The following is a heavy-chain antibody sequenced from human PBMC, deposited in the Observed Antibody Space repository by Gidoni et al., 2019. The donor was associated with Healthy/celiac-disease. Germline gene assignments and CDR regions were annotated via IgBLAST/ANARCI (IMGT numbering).Heavy chain of an antibody. CDR3: SGSSITRDAFDI. Sequence: QVQLQESGPGLVKPSQTLSLTCPFPAGPISSGGSYWSWIRQNPGKGLEWIGYIYYSGSTYYNPSLKSRVTISVDTSKNQFSLKLSSVTAADTAVYYCSGSSITRDAFDIWGQGTMVTVSS. CDR1: AGPISSGGSY. J-gene: IGHJ3*02. CDR2: IYYSGST. V-gene: IGHV4-31*03. D-gene: IGHD3-10*01.